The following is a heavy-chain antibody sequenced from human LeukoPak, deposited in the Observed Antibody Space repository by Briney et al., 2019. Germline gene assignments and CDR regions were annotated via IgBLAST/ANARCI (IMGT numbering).Heavy chain of an antibody. J-gene: IGHJ6*02. Sequence: PSETLSLTCAVYGGSFSGYCWSWIRQPPGKGLEWIGEINHSGSTNYNPSLKSRVTISVDTSKNQFSLKLSSVTAADTAVYYCARGDLRGIAASNYYYYGMDVWGQGTTVTVSS. V-gene: IGHV4-34*01. D-gene: IGHD6-13*01. CDR2: INHSGST. CDR1: GGSFSGYC. CDR3: ARGDLRGIAASNYYYYGMDV.